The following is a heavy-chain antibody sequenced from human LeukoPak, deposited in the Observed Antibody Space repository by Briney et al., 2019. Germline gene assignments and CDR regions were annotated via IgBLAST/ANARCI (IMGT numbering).Heavy chain of an antibody. CDR1: GFTFSSYE. D-gene: IGHD2-2*01. CDR2: ISSSGSTI. CDR3: AGALGYCSSTSCYAENWFDP. Sequence: GGSLRLSCAASGFTFSSYEMNWVRQAPGKGLDWVSYISSSGSTIYYADSVKGRFTISRDNAKNSLYLQMNSLRAEDTAVYYCAGALGYCSSTSCYAENWFDPWGQGTLVTVSS. J-gene: IGHJ5*02. V-gene: IGHV3-48*03.